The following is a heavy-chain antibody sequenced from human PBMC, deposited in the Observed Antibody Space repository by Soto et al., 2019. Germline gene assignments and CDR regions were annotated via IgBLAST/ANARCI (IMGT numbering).Heavy chain of an antibody. Sequence: PSETLSLTCTVSGGSISSSSYYWGWIRQPPGKGLEWIGSIYYSGSTYYNPSLKSRVTISVDTSKNQFSLKLSSVTATDTAVYYCASGIVRYDYVWGSYRNDYYYYGMDVWGQGTTVPVSS. D-gene: IGHD3-16*02. V-gene: IGHV4-39*01. CDR2: IYYSGST. CDR1: GGSISSSSYY. CDR3: ASGIVRYDYVWGSYRNDYYYYGMDV. J-gene: IGHJ6*02.